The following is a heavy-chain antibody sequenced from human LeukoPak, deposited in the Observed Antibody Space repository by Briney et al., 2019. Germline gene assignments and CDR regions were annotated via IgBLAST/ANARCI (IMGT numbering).Heavy chain of an antibody. J-gene: IGHJ4*02. CDR3: PPGRRFGVPTNDY. Sequence: GGSLRLSCTASGFSFGDYAMTWFRQAPGKGLEWVGFIRSKVNGGATEYAASVKGRFSLSRDDFKKIAYLQMNSLKTEDTAVYYCPPGRRFGVPTNDYWAQGTLVTVSS. CDR1: GFSFGDYA. CDR2: IRSKVNGGAT. V-gene: IGHV3-49*03. D-gene: IGHD3-10*01.